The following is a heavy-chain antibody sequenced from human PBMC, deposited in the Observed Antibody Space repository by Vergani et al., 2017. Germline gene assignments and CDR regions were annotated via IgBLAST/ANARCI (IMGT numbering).Heavy chain of an antibody. J-gene: IGHJ6*02. V-gene: IGHV3-7*03. CDR3: ARGGDYDSSGYPYYGMDV. CDR2: IKQDGSEK. CDR1: GFTFSSYW. Sequence: EVQLVESGGGLVQPGGSLRLSCAASGFTFSSYWMSWVRQAPGKGLEWVANIKQDGSEKYYVDAVKGRFTISRDNAKNSLYLQMNSLRAEDTAVYYCARGGDYDSSGYPYYGMDVWGQGTTVTVSS. D-gene: IGHD3-22*01.